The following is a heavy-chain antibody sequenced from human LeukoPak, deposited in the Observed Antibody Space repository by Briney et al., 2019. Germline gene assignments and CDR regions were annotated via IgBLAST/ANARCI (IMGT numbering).Heavy chain of an antibody. CDR1: GGSISSGDYY. J-gene: IGHJ3*02. V-gene: IGHV4-30-4*01. Sequence: SQTLSLTCIVSGGSISSGDYYWSLIRQPPAKVLECIGYIYYSGSTYYNPSLKSRVTISVDTSKNQFSLKLSSVTAADTAVYYCAREVAGYYDSSGYFDIWGQGTMVTVSS. D-gene: IGHD3-22*01. CDR3: AREVAGYYDSSGYFDI. CDR2: IYYSGST.